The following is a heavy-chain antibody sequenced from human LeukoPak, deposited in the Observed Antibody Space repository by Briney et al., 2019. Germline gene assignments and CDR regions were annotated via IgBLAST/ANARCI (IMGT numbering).Heavy chain of an antibody. CDR1: GFTFSSYG. CDR3: ARGRSEYYYGSGSSH. D-gene: IGHD3-10*01. V-gene: IGHV3-7*01. J-gene: IGHJ4*02. CDR2: IKQDGSEK. Sequence: GGSLRLSCAASGFTFSSYGMSWVRQAPGKGLEWVANIKQDGSEKYYVDSVKGRFTISRDNAKNSLYLQMNSLRAEDTAVYYCARGRSEYYYGSGSSHWGQGTLVTVSS.